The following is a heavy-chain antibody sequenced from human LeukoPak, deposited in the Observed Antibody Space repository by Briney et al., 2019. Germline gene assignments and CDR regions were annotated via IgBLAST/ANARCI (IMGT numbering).Heavy chain of an antibody. Sequence: GGSLRLSCAASGFTFSSYAMSWVRQAPGKGLEWVSSIDAGGGSTYYADSVKGRFTISRDNSKNTFYLQMNSLRADDTAVYHCAKGSGSGWYGWFAPWGQGTLVTVSS. D-gene: IGHD6-19*01. J-gene: IGHJ5*02. V-gene: IGHV3-23*01. CDR2: IDAGGGST. CDR3: AKGSGSGWYGWFAP. CDR1: GFTFSSYA.